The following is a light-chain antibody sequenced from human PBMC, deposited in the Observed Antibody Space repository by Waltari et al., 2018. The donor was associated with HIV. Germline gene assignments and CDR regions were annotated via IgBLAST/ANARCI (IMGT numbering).Light chain of an antibody. J-gene: IGLJ3*02. V-gene: IGLV1-44*01. CDR2: SNN. Sequence: QSVLTQPPSASGTPGQRVPLSCSGSSSNIGSNTVTWYPQLPGTAPKLLIYSNNQRPSGVPDRFSGSKSGTSASLAISGLQSDVEAAFYCAAWDDSLNGWVFGGGTKLTVL. CDR3: AAWDDSLNGWV. CDR1: SSNIGSNT.